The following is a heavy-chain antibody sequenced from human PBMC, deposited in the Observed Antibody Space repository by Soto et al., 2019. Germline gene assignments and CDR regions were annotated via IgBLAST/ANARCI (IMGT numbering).Heavy chain of an antibody. CDR1: GDSVSSNSAA. V-gene: IGHV6-1*01. Sequence: PSPTLSLTCAISGDSVSSNSAAWNCIRQSPSRGLEWLGRTYYRSNWSNDYAVSVKSRITINPDTSTNQFSLQLYSVTPEDTAVYYGAGLSCFRGMDCWGQGTPVTVSS. CDR3: AGLSCFRGMDC. D-gene: IGHD2-21*01. CDR2: TYYRSNWSN. J-gene: IGHJ6*02.